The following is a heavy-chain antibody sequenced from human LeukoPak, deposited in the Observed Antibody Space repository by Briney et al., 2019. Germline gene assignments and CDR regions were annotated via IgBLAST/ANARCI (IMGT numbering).Heavy chain of an antibody. J-gene: IGHJ6*04. D-gene: IGHD2-2*01. CDR2: IYASGST. CDR3: ARDARYCSSTSCPLDV. V-gene: IGHV4-4*07. Sequence: SETLSLTCTVSGGSISSYYWSWIRQPAGKGLEWIGRIYASGSTNYNPSLKSRVTMSVDTSKNQFSLKLSSVTAADTAVYYCARDARYCSSTSCPLDVWGKGTTVTVSS. CDR1: GGSISSYY.